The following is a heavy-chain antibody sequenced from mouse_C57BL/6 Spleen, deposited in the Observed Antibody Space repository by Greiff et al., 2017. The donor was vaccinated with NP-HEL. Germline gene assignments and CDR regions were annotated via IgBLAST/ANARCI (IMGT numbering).Heavy chain of an antibody. CDR3: TRGNYDYDGFAY. J-gene: IGHJ3*01. CDR1: GFNIKDYY. D-gene: IGHD2-4*01. CDR2: IDPEDGDT. V-gene: IGHV14-1*01. Sequence: EVQLVESGAELVRPGASVKLSCTASGFNIKDYYMHWVKQRPGQGLEWIGRIDPEDGDTEYAPKFQGKATMTADTSSNTAYLQLSSLTSEDTAVYYCTRGNYDYDGFAYWGQGTLVTVSA.